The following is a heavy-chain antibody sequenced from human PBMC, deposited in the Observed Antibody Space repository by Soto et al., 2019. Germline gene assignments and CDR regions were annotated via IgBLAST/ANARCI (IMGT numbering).Heavy chain of an antibody. D-gene: IGHD2-15*01. CDR1: GDSSSTSY. V-gene: IGHV4-59*01. J-gene: IGHJ5*02. Sequence: PSETLSLPSSVSGDSSSTSYWARIRQPPGKGLEWIGYINYSGRTNHDPSLKSRVTISVDRAKNKFSLKLSSVTAADTAGYYCGRSYCSDAVSCNWFDPWGQGTLVTVSS. CDR2: INYSGRT. CDR3: GRSYCSDAVSCNWFDP.